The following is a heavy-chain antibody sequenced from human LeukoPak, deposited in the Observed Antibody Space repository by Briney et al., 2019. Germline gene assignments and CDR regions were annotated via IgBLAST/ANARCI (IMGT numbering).Heavy chain of an antibody. Sequence: PGGSLRLSCAASGFTFSRYAVHWVRQAPGKGLEWVAVIWYDGSNKYYADSVKGRFTISRDNSKNTLYLQMNSLRAEDTAVYYCARTAIYDFWSGYYLAETMYYYYGMDVWGQGTTVTVSS. D-gene: IGHD3-3*01. J-gene: IGHJ6*02. V-gene: IGHV3-33*08. CDR3: ARTAIYDFWSGYYLAETMYYYYGMDV. CDR2: IWYDGSNK. CDR1: GFTFSRYA.